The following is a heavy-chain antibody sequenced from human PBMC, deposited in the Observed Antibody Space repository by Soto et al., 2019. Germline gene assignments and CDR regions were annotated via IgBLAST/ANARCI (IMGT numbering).Heavy chain of an antibody. V-gene: IGHV1-69*01. CDR3: ARERIAVAGRMGWYFDY. Sequence: QVQLVQSGAEVKKPGSSVKVSCKASGGTFSSYAISWVRQAPGQGLEWMGGIIPIFGTANYAQKFQGRVTITADESTSTAYRELSSLRSEDTAVYYCARERIAVAGRMGWYFDYWGQGTLVTVSS. CDR1: GGTFSSYA. CDR2: IIPIFGTA. D-gene: IGHD6-13*01. J-gene: IGHJ4*02.